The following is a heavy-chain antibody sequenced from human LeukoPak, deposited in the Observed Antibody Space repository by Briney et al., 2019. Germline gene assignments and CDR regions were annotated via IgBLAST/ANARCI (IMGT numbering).Heavy chain of an antibody. D-gene: IGHD3-22*01. CDR3: ARDTGSGYYDRGVFYY. CDR1: GFIPTSDW. CDR2: IKQDVSEK. J-gene: IGHJ4*02. Sequence: RGCLRLSCALSGFIPTSDWMSWVRQAPGRGRGWVAKIKQDVSEKYYMNSWTGRFTISRDNAKNSLYLQVNSLRAEDTAVYYCARDTGSGYYDRGVFYYWGQGTLVTVSS. V-gene: IGHV3-7*01.